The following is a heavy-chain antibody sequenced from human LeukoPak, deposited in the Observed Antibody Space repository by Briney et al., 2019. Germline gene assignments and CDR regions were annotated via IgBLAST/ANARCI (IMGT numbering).Heavy chain of an antibody. CDR2: ISSDGNTQ. CDR1: GFTFSYYG. Sequence: PGGSLRLSCAASGFTFSYYGMHWVRQAPGKGLEWMAVISSDGNTQYYADFMKGRFTISRDNAKNSLYLQMNSLRAEDTAVYYCATPLQVVVDYWGQGTLVTVSS. D-gene: IGHD6-6*01. V-gene: IGHV3-30*03. CDR3: ATPLQVVVDY. J-gene: IGHJ4*02.